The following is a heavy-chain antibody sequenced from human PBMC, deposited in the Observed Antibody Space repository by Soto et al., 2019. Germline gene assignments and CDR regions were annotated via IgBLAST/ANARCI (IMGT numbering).Heavy chain of an antibody. CDR2: ISGSGGST. CDR1: GCMFSSYA. D-gene: IGHD3-9*01. V-gene: IGHV3-23*01. Sequence: GGNRRLSYAASGCMFSSYAMSWVRQAPGKGLEWVSAISGSGGSTYYADSVKGRFTISRDNSKNTLYLQMNSLSAEDTAIYYCAKDRKYYYILTGYYKPLFYYWSQGTLVTVSS. CDR3: AKDRKYYYILTGYYKPLFYY. J-gene: IGHJ4*02.